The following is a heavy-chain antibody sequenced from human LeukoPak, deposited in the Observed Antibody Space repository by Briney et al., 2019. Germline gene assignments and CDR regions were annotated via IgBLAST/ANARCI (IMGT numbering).Heavy chain of an antibody. J-gene: IGHJ4*02. CDR3: ATVAFGVVHNYFDY. V-gene: IGHV4-39*07. D-gene: IGHD3-3*01. CDR2: IYYSGST. Sequence: PSETLSLTCTVSGVSISSSNSYWGWIRHPPGNSLVWIGSIYYSGSTYYNPSLKSRVTISVDTSKNQFSLRLRSVTAADTAVYYCATVAFGVVHNYFDYWGQGTLVTVSS. CDR1: GVSISSSNSY.